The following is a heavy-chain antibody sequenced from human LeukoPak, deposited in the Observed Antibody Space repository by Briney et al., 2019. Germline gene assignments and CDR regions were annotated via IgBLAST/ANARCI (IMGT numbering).Heavy chain of an antibody. Sequence: PGGSLRLSCAASGITFSSHWMSWVRQAPGKALEWVANIKQDGSEKYYVDPVKGRFTISRDNAKNSLYLQMNSLRAEDTAVYYCARGTLRFFARWGQGTLVTVSS. CDR1: GITFSSHW. CDR3: ARGTLRFFAR. V-gene: IGHV3-7*04. CDR2: IKQDGSEK. J-gene: IGHJ5*02. D-gene: IGHD3-16*01.